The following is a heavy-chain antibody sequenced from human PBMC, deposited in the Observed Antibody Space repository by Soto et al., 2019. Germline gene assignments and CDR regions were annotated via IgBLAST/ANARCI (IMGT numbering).Heavy chain of an antibody. CDR1: GFTFSSYA. J-gene: IGHJ4*02. V-gene: IGHV3-23*01. Sequence: GGSLRLSCAASGFTFSSYAMSWVRQAPGKGLEWVAAISGSGGSTYYADSVKGRFTISRDNSKNTLYLQMNSLRAEASAVYSCAKSSSSWYSFDYWGQGTLVTVSS. CDR3: AKSSSSWYSFDY. D-gene: IGHD6-13*01. CDR2: ISGSGGST.